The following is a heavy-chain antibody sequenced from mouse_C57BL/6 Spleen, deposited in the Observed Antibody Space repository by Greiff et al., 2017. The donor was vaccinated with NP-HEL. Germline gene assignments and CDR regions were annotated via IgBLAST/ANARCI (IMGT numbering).Heavy chain of an antibody. Sequence: VKLMESGPELVRPGVSVKISCKGSGYTFTDYAMHWVKQSHAKSLEWIGVISTYYGDASYNQKFKDKATMTVDKSSSTAYMELARLTSEDSAVYYCARWEGYDVGAMDYWGQGTSVTVSS. CDR3: ARWEGYDVGAMDY. D-gene: IGHD2-2*01. J-gene: IGHJ4*01. CDR2: ISTYYGDA. V-gene: IGHV1-67*01. CDR1: GYTFTDYA.